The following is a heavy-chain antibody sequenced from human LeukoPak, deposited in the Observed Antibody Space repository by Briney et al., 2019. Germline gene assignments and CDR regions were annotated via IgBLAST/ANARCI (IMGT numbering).Heavy chain of an antibody. V-gene: IGHV1-2*02. D-gene: IGHD1-14*01. J-gene: IGHJ2*01. CDR1: GYTFTSYG. CDR2: INPNSGGT. Sequence: ASVKVSCKASGYTFTSYGISWVRQAPGQGLEWMGWINPNSGGTNYAQKFQGRVTMTRDTSISTAYMELSRLRSDDTAVYYCATRNRGTARDWYFDLWGRGTLVTVSS. CDR3: ATRNRGTARDWYFDL.